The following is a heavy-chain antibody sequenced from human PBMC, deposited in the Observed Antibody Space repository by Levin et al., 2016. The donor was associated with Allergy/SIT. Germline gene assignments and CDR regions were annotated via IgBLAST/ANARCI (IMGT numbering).Heavy chain of an antibody. CDR1: GFTFSSYW. CDR3: ARWRFTMVRGVIRNWFDP. J-gene: IGHJ5*02. D-gene: IGHD3-10*01. V-gene: IGHV3-7*03. Sequence: GESLKISCAASGFTFSSYWMSWVRQAPGKGLEWVANIKQDGSEKYYVDSVKGRFTISRDNAKNSLYLQMNSLRAEDTAVYYCARWRFTMVRGVIRNWFDPWGQGTLVTVSS. CDR2: IKQDGSEK.